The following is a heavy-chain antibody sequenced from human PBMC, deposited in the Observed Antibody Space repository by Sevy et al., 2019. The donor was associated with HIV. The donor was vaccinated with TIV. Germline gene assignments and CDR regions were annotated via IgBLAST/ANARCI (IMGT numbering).Heavy chain of an antibody. D-gene: IGHD3-22*01. CDR3: ARDRYYDASGYYYYYYGIDV. CDR1: GFTVSDNY. V-gene: IGHV3-66*01. Sequence: LTCAASGFTVSDNYMAWVRLAPGKGLEWVSLIDSDGSAYYADSVKGRFTISRDNVKNTLYLQINALRAEDTGLYFCARDRYYDASGYYYYYYGIDVWGQGTTVTVSS. CDR2: IDSDGSA. J-gene: IGHJ6*02.